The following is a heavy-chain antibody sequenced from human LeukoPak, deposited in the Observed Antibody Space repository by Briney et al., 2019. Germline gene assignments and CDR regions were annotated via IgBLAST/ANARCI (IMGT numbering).Heavy chain of an antibody. D-gene: IGHD6-19*01. CDR3: AKDMWTLAVAGTGPGVTSDY. CDR2: ISGSGGST. J-gene: IGHJ4*02. CDR1: GFTFSSYA. Sequence: GGSLRLSCAASGFTFSSYAMSWVRQAPGKVLEWVSGISGSGGSTYYADSVKGRFTISRDNSKNTLYLQMNSLRAEDTAVYYCAKDMWTLAVAGTGPGVTSDYWGQGTLVTVSS. V-gene: IGHV3-23*01.